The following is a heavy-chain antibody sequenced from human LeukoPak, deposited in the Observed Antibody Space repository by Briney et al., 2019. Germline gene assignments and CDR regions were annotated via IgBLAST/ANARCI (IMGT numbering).Heavy chain of an antibody. V-gene: IGHV3-23*01. CDR3: APLAATTDY. CDR1: GFTLSSYA. J-gene: IGHJ4*02. Sequence: GGSLRLTCAASGFTLSSYAMSWVRQAPGKGLEWVSSISASGGGTYYADSVKGRFTISRDTSKNTLYLQMNSLRAEDTAVYYCAPLAATTDYWGQGTLVTVSS. D-gene: IGHD5-12*01. CDR2: ISASGGGT.